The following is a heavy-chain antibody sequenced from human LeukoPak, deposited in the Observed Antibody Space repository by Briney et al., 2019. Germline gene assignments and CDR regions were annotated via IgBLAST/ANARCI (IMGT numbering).Heavy chain of an antibody. CDR1: GYTFTSYD. D-gene: IGHD2-21*02. CDR3: AREDCGGDCEGDAFDI. J-gene: IGHJ3*02. V-gene: IGHV1-8*01. Sequence: ASVKVSCKASGYTFTSYDINWVRHATGRGLEWMGLMNPNSGNTGYAQKFEGRVNMTRNTSISTAYMELSSVRSEDTAVYYCAREDCGGDCEGDAFDIWGQGTMVTVSS. CDR2: MNPNSGNT.